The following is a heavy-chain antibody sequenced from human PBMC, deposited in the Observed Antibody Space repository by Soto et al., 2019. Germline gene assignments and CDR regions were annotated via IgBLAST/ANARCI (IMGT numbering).Heavy chain of an antibody. V-gene: IGHV3-23*01. Sequence: GGSLRLSCAASGVTFSSYAMSWVRQAPGKGLEWVSAISGSGGSTYYADSVKGRFTISRDNSKNTLYLQMNSLRAEDTAVYYCAKGRSYKYYYDSSGYPYYFDYWGQGTLVTVSS. J-gene: IGHJ4*02. CDR3: AKGRSYKYYYDSSGYPYYFDY. D-gene: IGHD3-22*01. CDR1: GVTFSSYA. CDR2: ISGSGGST.